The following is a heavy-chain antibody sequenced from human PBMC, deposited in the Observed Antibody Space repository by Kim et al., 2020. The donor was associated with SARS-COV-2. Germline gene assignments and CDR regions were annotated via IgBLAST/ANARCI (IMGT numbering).Heavy chain of an antibody. D-gene: IGHD2-15*01. CDR3: AKGPIGYCSGGSCYSPFDY. Sequence: GGSLRLSCAASGFTFSSYAMSWVRQAPGKGLEWVSAISGSGGSTYYADSVKGRFTISRDNSKNTLYLQMNSLRAEDTAVYYCAKGPIGYCSGGSCYSPFDYWGQGTLVTVSS. CDR1: GFTFSSYA. J-gene: IGHJ4*02. CDR2: ISGSGGST. V-gene: IGHV3-23*01.